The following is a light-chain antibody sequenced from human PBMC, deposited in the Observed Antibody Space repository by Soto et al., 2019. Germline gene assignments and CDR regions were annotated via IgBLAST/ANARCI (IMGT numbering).Light chain of an antibody. CDR3: QKYGGSPPRLT. CDR1: QSVSSN. J-gene: IGKJ4*01. V-gene: IGKV3-15*01. Sequence: EIVMTQSPATLSVSPGEGATLSCRASQSVSSNLAWYQQKPGQAPRLLIYGASTRATGIPARFSCSGSGTDLPNTISRLEPEVFAVYYWQKYGGSPPRLTFGGGTRL. CDR2: GAS.